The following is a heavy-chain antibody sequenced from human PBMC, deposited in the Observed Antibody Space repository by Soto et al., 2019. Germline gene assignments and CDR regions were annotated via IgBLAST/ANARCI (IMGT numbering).Heavy chain of an antibody. Sequence: QVQLVQSGAEEKKPGASVKVSGKASGYTFTSYAMHWVRQAPGQRLEWMGWINAGNGNTKYSQKFQGRVTITRDTSASTAYMELSSLRSEDTAVYYCAREGYSYEGMDVWGQGTTVTVSS. D-gene: IGHD5-18*01. V-gene: IGHV1-3*05. CDR1: GYTFTSYA. CDR3: AREGYSYEGMDV. J-gene: IGHJ6*02. CDR2: INAGNGNT.